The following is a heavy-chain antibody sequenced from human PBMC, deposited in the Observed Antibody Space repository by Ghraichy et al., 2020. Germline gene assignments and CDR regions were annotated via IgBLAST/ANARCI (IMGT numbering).Heavy chain of an antibody. J-gene: IGHJ4*02. CDR2: INHSGST. V-gene: IGHV4-34*01. D-gene: IGHD5-18*01. Sequence: SETLSLTCAVYGGSFSGYYWSWIRQPPGKGLEWIGEINHSGSTNYNPSLKSRVTISVDTSKNQFSLKLSSVTAADTAVYYCARGRGYSYGYPIDHSFDYWGQGTLVPVSS. CDR1: GGSFSGYY. CDR3: ARGRGYSYGYPIDHSFDY.